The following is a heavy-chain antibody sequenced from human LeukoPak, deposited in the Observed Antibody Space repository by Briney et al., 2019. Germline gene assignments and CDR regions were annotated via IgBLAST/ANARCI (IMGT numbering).Heavy chain of an antibody. D-gene: IGHD3-10*01. Sequence: GGSLRLSCAASGFTFSDYYMSWIRQAPGKGLEWASYISSSGSTIYYADSVKGRFTISRDNAKNSLYLQMNSLRAEDTAVYYCARIPSYYYGSGMPYYFDYWGQGTLVTVSS. CDR1: GFTFSDYY. CDR3: ARIPSYYYGSGMPYYFDY. CDR2: ISSSGSTI. J-gene: IGHJ4*02. V-gene: IGHV3-11*01.